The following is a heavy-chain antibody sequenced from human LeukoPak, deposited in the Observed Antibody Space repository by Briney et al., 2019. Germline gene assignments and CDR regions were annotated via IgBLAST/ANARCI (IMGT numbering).Heavy chain of an antibody. CDR2: INTNTGSP. CDR1: RYTFTRYT. CDR3: AREGDYGGNSGCDY. V-gene: IGHV7-4-1*02. Sequence: ASVKVSCKASRYTFTRYTMNWVRQAPGQGLEWMGWINTNTGSPTYAQDFTGRFVFSLDTSVNTAYLQISSLKAEDTAVYYCAREGDYGGNSGCDYWGQGTLVTVSS. D-gene: IGHD4-23*01. J-gene: IGHJ4*02.